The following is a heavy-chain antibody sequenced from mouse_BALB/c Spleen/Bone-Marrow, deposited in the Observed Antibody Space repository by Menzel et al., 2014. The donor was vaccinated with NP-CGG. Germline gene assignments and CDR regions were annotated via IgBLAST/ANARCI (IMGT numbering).Heavy chain of an antibody. V-gene: IGHV8-12*01. Sequence: ESGPGLLQPSQTLSLTCSFSGFSLSTSGMGVSWIRQPSGKGLEWLAHIYWDDDKRHNPSLKSRLTTPKDTYXNQVFLKITSVDTADTATYYCARRGVCYDYDWFACWGQGTLVTVSA. D-gene: IGHD2-4*01. CDR2: IYWDDDK. CDR1: GFSLSTSGMG. CDR3: ARRGVCYDYDWFAC. J-gene: IGHJ3*01.